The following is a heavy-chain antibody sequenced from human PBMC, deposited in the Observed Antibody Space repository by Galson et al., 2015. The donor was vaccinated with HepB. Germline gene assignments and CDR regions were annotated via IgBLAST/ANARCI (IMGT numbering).Heavy chain of an antibody. V-gene: IGHV3-23*01. Sequence: SLRLSCAASGFSFSSYAMSWVRQAPGKGLEWVAGISDSAGSTFNADSVKGRFTISRDNSKNTLYPQMNSLRAEDTAVYYCAKEAAGTRGDWFFDLWGRGTLVTVSS. J-gene: IGHJ2*01. D-gene: IGHD1-26*01. CDR1: GFSFSSYA. CDR3: AKEAAGTRGDWFFDL. CDR2: ISDSAGST.